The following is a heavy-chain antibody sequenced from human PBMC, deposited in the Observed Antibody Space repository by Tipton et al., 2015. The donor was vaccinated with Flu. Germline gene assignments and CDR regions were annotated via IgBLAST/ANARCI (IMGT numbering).Heavy chain of an antibody. J-gene: IGHJ4*02. CDR3: ARHTGDSVRGVIDY. D-gene: IGHD3-10*02. V-gene: IGHV4-38-2*01. CDR1: GYSISSGYY. Sequence: TLSLTCAVFGYSISSGYYWGWIRQPPGKGLEWIGSIYDSGTTYYNPSLQSRVTISVDTSKHQFSLRLSSVTAADTAVYYCARHTGDSVRGVIDYWGQGTLVTVSS. CDR2: IYDSGTT.